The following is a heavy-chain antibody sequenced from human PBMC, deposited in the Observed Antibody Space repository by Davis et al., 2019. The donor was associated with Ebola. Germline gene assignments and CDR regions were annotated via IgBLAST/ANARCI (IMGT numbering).Heavy chain of an antibody. CDR3: ASHIVVVVAATDGSPEGDY. V-gene: IGHV3-69-1*02. J-gene: IGHJ4*02. CDR2: ISSSSTI. CDR1: GYTFTSYD. D-gene: IGHD2-15*01. Sequence: SCKASGYTFTSYDINWVRQAPGKGLEWVSSISSSSTIYYADSVKGRFTISRDNAKNSLYLQMNSLRAEDTAVYYCASHIVVVVAATDGSPEGDYWGQGTLVTVSS.